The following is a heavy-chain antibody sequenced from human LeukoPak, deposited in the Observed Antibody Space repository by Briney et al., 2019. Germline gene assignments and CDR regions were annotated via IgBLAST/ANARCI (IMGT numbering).Heavy chain of an antibody. CDR3: TRDRGAYNLYDY. CDR2: IRSKAYGETA. Sequence: GGSLRLSCAASGFIFNTYWMTWVRQAPGKGLEWVGFIRSKAYGETADYAASVKGRFTISRDDSKAIAYLQMNSLKTEDTAVYHCTRDRGAYNLYDYWGQGTLVTVSS. D-gene: IGHD1-1*01. V-gene: IGHV3-49*04. J-gene: IGHJ4*02. CDR1: GFIFNTYW.